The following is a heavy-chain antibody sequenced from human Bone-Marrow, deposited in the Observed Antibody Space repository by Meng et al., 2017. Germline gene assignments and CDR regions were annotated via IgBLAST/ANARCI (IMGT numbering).Heavy chain of an antibody. CDR2: IKEDGSDK. V-gene: IGHV3-7*04. Sequence: GESLKISCEASGFTFRSYWMTWVRQAPGKGLEWVANIKEDGSDKIYADSVKGRFTISRDNAKNSLYLQMNSLRAEDTALYYCARAPKAEYWGQGTLVTVS. J-gene: IGHJ4*02. CDR1: GFTFRSYW. CDR3: ARAPKAEY.